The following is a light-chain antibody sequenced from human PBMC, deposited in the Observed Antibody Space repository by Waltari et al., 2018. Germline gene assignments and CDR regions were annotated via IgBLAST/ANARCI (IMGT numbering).Light chain of an antibody. CDR2: TAS. CDR3: LQHSGYPIT. CDR1: QGIRIY. V-gene: IGKV1-17*03. J-gene: IGKJ4*01. Sequence: DIQMTQSPSAMSASVGDRVTITCRASQGIRIYLAWFQQKPGNAPKRLIYTASSLQSGVPSRFSGSGSGTEFTLTISSLQPEDFATYYCLQHSGYPITFGGGTKVEIK.